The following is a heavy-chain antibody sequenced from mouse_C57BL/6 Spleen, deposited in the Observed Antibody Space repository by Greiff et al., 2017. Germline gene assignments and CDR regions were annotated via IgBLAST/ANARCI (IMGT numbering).Heavy chain of an antibody. V-gene: IGHV1-80*01. CDR1: GYAFSSYW. CDR2: IYPGDGDT. Sequence: VMLVESGAELVKPGASVKISCKASGYAFSSYWMNWVKQRPGKGLEWIGQIYPGDGDTNYNGKFKGKATLTADKSSSTAYMQLSSLTSEDSAVYFCARRGATYAMDYWGQGTSVTVSS. CDR3: ARRGATYAMDY. J-gene: IGHJ4*01.